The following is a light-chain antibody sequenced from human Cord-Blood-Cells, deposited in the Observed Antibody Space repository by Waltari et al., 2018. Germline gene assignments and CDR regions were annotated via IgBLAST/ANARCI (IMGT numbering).Light chain of an antibody. CDR3: CSYAGSSTWV. Sequence: QSALTQPASVSGSPGQSITLSCTGTSSDVGGYNLVPWYQQHPGKAPKLMIYECSTRPSGVSNRFSGSKSGNTASLTISGLQAEDEADYYCCSYAGSSTWVFGGGTKLTVL. CDR1: SSDVGGYNL. CDR2: ECS. V-gene: IGLV2-23*01. J-gene: IGLJ3*02.